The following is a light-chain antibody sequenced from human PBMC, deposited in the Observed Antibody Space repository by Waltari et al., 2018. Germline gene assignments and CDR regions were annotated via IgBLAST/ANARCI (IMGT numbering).Light chain of an antibody. CDR1: QSVWGSF. V-gene: IGKV3-20*01. Sequence: EIILTQSPGTLSLSPGERVSLSCRASQSVWGSFLAWYQQKPGQAPRLLSYETSTRATGIPDRFRASGSGTDFTLSISSLEPEDFAVYYCHLYGTSLSWAFGQGTKVEVK. CDR3: HLYGTSLSWA. CDR2: ETS. J-gene: IGKJ1*01.